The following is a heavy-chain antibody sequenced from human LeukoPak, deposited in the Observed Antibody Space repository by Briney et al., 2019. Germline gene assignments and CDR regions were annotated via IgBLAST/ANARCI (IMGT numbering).Heavy chain of an antibody. J-gene: IGHJ6*03. D-gene: IGHD4-11*01. CDR3: AGGGGLVDYSASKHRYYYYYMDV. V-gene: IGHV1-8*01. CDR1: GYTFTSYD. CDR2: MNPNSGNT. Sequence: ASVKVSCKASGYTFTSYDINWVRQATGQGLEWMGWMNPNSGNTGYAQKFQGRVTMTRNTSISTAYMELSSLRSEDTAVYYCAGGGGLVDYSASKHRYYYYYMDVWGKGTTVTVSS.